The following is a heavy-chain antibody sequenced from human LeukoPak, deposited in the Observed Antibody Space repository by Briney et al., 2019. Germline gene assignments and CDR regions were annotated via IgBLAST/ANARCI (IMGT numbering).Heavy chain of an antibody. V-gene: IGHV4-34*01. CDR3: ARETSGY. J-gene: IGHJ4*02. Sequence: PSETLSLTCAVYGGSFSGYYWSWIRQPPGKGLEWIGEINHSGSTNYNLSLKSRVTISVDTSRNQFSLKLSSVTAADTAVYYCARETSGYWGQGTLVTVSS. CDR1: GGSFSGYY. D-gene: IGHD3-10*01. CDR2: INHSGST.